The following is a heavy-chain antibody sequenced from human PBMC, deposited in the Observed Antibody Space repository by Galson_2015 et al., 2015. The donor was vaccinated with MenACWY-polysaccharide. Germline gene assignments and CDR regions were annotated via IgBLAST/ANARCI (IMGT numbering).Heavy chain of an antibody. Sequence: SLRLSCATSGFTFSSYWMHWVRQAPGKGLVWVSRINSDGRSIMYADSVKGRFTISRDNAKNTLYLQMNSLTAEDTAVYYCARGGTTDIWGQGTMVTVSS. D-gene: IGHD1-7*01. J-gene: IGHJ3*02. V-gene: IGHV3-74*03. CDR3: ARGGTTDI. CDR2: INSDGRSI. CDR1: GFTFSSYW.